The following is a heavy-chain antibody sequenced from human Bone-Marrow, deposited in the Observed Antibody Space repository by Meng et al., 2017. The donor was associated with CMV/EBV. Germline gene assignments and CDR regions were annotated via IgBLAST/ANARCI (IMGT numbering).Heavy chain of an antibody. Sequence: SETLSLTCTVSGYSISSGYYWGWIRQPPGKGLEWIGEINHSGSTNYNPSLKSRVTISVDTSKNQFSLKLSSVTAADTAVYYCARGPYLYYYGSGSNAFDIWGQGTMVTV. CDR2: INHSGST. CDR1: GYSISSGYY. V-gene: IGHV4-38-2*02. D-gene: IGHD3-10*01. CDR3: ARGPYLYYYGSGSNAFDI. J-gene: IGHJ3*02.